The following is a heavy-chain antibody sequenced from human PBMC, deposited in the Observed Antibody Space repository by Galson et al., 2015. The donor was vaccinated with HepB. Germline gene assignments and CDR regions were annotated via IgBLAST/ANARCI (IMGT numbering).Heavy chain of an antibody. CDR1: GFTFSSYG. J-gene: IGHJ6*02. CDR2: ISYDGSNK. Sequence: SLRLSCAASGFTFSSYGMHWVRQAPGKGLEWVAVISYDGSNKYYADSVKGRFTISRDNSKNTLYLQMNSLRAEDTAVYYCAKEYSYGYYYGMDVWGQGTTVTVSS. V-gene: IGHV3-30*18. CDR3: AKEYSYGYYYGMDV. D-gene: IGHD5-18*01.